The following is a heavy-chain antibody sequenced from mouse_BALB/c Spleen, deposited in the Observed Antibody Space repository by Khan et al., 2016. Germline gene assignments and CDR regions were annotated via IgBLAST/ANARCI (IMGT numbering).Heavy chain of an antibody. CDR1: GYAFTTYN. CDR2: IDPYNGVS. CDR3: ARWDGNYVPFAY. D-gene: IGHD2-1*01. Sequence: VQLKESGPELVKPGASVKVSCKGSGYAFTTYNMYWVKQSHGKSLEWIGYIDPYNGVSSYNQKFKDKATLTVDESSSTAYMHLNSLTSEDSAVYSCARWDGNYVPFAYWGQGTLVTVSA. J-gene: IGHJ3*01. V-gene: IGHV1S135*01.